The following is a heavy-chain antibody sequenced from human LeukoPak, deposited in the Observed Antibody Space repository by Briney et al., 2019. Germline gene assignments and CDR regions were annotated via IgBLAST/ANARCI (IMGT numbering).Heavy chain of an antibody. Sequence: PGGSLRLSCAASGFTFSSYAMSWVRQAPGKGLEWVSAISGSGGSTCYADSVKGRFTISRDNSKNTLYLQMNSLRAEDTAVYYCAKPDRLTGAFDYWGQGTLVTVSS. CDR2: ISGSGGST. J-gene: IGHJ4*02. CDR3: AKPDRLTGAFDY. CDR1: GFTFSSYA. D-gene: IGHD1-26*01. V-gene: IGHV3-23*01.